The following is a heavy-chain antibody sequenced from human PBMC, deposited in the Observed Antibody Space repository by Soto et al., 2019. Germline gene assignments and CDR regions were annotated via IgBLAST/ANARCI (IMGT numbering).Heavy chain of an antibody. CDR2: IIPIFGTA. CDR1: GGTFSSYA. CDR3: AGDPEAVAGWFSSSYYTGMDV. J-gene: IGHJ6*02. D-gene: IGHD6-19*01. Sequence: QVQLVQSGAEVKKPGSSVKVSCKASGGTFSSYAISWVRQAPGQGLEWMGGIIPIFGTANYAQKFQGRVTITAADHTSTAYMERSSLRSEDTAVYYCAGDPEAVAGWFSSSYYTGMDVWGQGTTVTVSS. V-gene: IGHV1-69*12.